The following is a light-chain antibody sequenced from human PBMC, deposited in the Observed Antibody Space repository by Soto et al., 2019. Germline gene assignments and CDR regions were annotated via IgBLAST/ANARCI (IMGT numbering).Light chain of an antibody. V-gene: IGLV2-14*01. CDR1: SSDVGGYNY. CDR3: SSYTSSSPYV. Sequence: QSVLTQPASVSGSPGQSITISCTGTSSDVGGYNYVSWYQQHPGKAPKLMIYDVSNRPSGVSNRFSGSKSGNTASPTISGLQAEDEADYYCSSYTSSSPYVFGTGTKVTVL. CDR2: DVS. J-gene: IGLJ1*01.